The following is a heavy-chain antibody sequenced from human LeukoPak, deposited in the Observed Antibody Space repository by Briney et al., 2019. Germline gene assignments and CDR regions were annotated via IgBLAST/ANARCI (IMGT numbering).Heavy chain of an antibody. CDR1: GFTFSSYE. Sequence: PGGSLRLSCAASGFTFSSYEMNWVRQAPGKGLEWVSYISSSGSTIYYADSVKGRFTISRDNAKNSLYLQMNSLRAEDTAVYYCARGVVVPAGNFDYWGQGTLVTVSS. J-gene: IGHJ4*02. CDR2: ISSSGSTI. CDR3: ARGVVVPAGNFDY. V-gene: IGHV3-48*03. D-gene: IGHD2-2*01.